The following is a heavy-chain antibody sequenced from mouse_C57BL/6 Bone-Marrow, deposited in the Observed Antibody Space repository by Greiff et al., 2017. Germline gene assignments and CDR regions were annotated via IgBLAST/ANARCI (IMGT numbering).Heavy chain of an antibody. Sequence: EVQLVESGGDLVKPGGSLKLSCAASGFTFSSYGMSWVRQTPDKRLEWVATISSGGSYTYYPDSVKGRFTISRDNAKNTLYLQMSSLKSEDTAMYYCARPSWAWFAYWGQGTLVTVSA. CDR2: ISSGGSYT. CDR3: ARPSWAWFAY. CDR1: GFTFSSYG. D-gene: IGHD4-1*01. V-gene: IGHV5-6*01. J-gene: IGHJ3*01.